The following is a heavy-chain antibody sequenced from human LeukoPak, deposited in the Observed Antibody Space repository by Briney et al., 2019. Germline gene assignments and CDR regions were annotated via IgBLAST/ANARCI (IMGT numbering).Heavy chain of an antibody. D-gene: IGHD3-16*01. CDR3: ARDPLRLTHVSPFDY. CDR1: GYTFTSYG. Sequence: GASVKVSCKASGYTFTSYGISWVRQAPGQGLEWMGWISAYNGNTNYAQKLQGRVTMTTDTSTSTAYMELRSLRSDDTAVYYCARDPLRLTHVSPFDYWGQGTLVTVSS. J-gene: IGHJ4*02. V-gene: IGHV1-18*01. CDR2: ISAYNGNT.